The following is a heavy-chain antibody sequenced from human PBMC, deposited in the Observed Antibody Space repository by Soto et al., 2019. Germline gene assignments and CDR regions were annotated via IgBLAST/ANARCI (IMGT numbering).Heavy chain of an antibody. CDR3: AGWVGYGDSSLVY. Sequence: QVQLVQSGAEVKKPGSSVKVSCKASGGTFSSYAISWVRQAPGQGLEWMGGIIPIFGTANYAQKFQGRVTITADESTGPAYMELSSLTSDDTAAYYCAGWVGYGDSSLVYWGQGTLVIVSS. CDR1: GGTFSSYA. D-gene: IGHD4-17*01. V-gene: IGHV1-69*01. J-gene: IGHJ4*02. CDR2: IIPIFGTA.